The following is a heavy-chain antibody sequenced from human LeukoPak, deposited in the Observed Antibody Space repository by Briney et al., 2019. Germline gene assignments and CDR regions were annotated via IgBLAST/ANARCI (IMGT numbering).Heavy chain of an antibody. Sequence: GGSLRLSCAASGFSLSSHAMSWVRQAPGKGLEWVSAISGSSSYTHFADSVKGRLTNHSDNSKNPLYLQMNSLRAEDTAVYYCAKGRESSMIRGVDWFDPWGQGTLVTVSS. J-gene: IGHJ5*02. V-gene: IGHV3-23*01. CDR3: AKGRESSMIRGVDWFDP. CDR1: GFSLSSHA. CDR2: ISGSSSYT. D-gene: IGHD3-16*01.